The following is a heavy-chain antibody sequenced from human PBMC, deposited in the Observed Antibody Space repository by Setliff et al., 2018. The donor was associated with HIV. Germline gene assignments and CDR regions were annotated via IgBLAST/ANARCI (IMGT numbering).Heavy chain of an antibody. Sequence: PSETLSLTCTVSGGSIRSYYWSWIRQPAGKGLEYIGRIYANGYANYNPSLKSRVTMSVDTSKNQFSLNLTSVTAADTATYYCARILISYGSGTHKYFDYWGQGTVVTVSS. CDR2: IYANGYA. V-gene: IGHV4-4*07. J-gene: IGHJ4*02. CDR1: GGSIRSYY. CDR3: ARILISYGSGTHKYFDY. D-gene: IGHD3-10*01.